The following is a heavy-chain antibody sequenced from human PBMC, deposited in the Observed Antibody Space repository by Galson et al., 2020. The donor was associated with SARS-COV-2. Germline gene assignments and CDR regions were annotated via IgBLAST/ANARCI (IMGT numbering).Heavy chain of an antibody. CDR1: GFSLSTSGMC. CDR2: IDWDDDK. D-gene: IGHD5-12*01. Sequence: SGPTLVKPTQTLTLPCTFSGFSLSTSGMCVSWIRQPPGKALEWLARIDWDDDKYYSTSLKTRITIAKDTSKNQVVLTMTNMDPVDTATYYCAREYSGYPGMDVWGQGTTVTVSS. J-gene: IGHJ6*02. V-gene: IGHV2-70*11. CDR3: AREYSGYPGMDV.